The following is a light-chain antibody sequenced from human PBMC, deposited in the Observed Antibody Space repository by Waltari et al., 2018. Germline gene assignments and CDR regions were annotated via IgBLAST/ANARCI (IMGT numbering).Light chain of an antibody. CDR1: NIGCKS. CDR3: QVWDSFTDPYGV. V-gene: IGLV3-21*02. Sequence: SYVLTQPPSVSVAPGQTARITCGGNNIGCKSVHCDQRRPGQATMMVVYDESDRPAGGTGRVAGTNSGNTATLTIRAVEAGDEADSYCQVWDSFTDPYGVFGGGTKLTVL. J-gene: IGLJ3*02. CDR2: DES.